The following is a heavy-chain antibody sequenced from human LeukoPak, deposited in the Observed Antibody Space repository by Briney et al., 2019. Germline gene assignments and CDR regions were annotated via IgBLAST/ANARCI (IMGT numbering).Heavy chain of an antibody. J-gene: IGHJ4*02. Sequence: GGSLRLSCEASGFPFSSYVMSWVRQAPGKGLEWIAYINHNAEMILYPDFVKGRFTISRDNAKNSLYLQMNALRDEDTAIYYCARDHDWAFDLWGQGTLVTVSS. CDR1: GFPFSSYV. D-gene: IGHD3-9*01. CDR2: INHNAEMI. V-gene: IGHV3-48*02. CDR3: ARDHDWAFDL.